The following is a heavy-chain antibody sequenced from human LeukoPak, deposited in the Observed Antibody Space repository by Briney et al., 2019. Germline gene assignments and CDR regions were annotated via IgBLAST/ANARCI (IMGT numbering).Heavy chain of an antibody. CDR1: GGSFSGYY. J-gene: IGHJ6*03. Sequence: SETLSLTCAVYGGSFSGYYWSWIRQPPGKGLEWIGEINHNGSTNYNPSLKSRVTISVDTSKNQFSLKLSSVTAADTAVYYCARLSTVTPGRYYYYMDVWGKGTTVTISS. CDR2: INHNGST. V-gene: IGHV4-34*01. CDR3: ARLSTVTPGRYYYYMDV. D-gene: IGHD4-17*01.